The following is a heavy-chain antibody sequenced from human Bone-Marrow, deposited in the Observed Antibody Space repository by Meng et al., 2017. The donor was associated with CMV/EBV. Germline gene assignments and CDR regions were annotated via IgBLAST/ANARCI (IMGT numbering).Heavy chain of an antibody. CDR1: GYTFTSYG. J-gene: IGHJ6*02. Sequence: ASVKVSCKASGYTFTSYGISWVRQAPGQGLEWMGWISAYNGNTNYAQKLQGRVTMTTDTSTSTAYMELRSLRSEDTAVYYCARDKGGADYYYYGMDVWGQGTTVTVSS. D-gene: IGHD1-26*01. CDR2: ISAYNGNT. V-gene: IGHV1-18*01. CDR3: ARDKGGADYYYYGMDV.